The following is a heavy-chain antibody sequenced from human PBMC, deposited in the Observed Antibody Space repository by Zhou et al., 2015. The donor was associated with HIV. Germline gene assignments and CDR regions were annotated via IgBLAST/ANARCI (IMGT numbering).Heavy chain of an antibody. J-gene: IGHJ6*02. V-gene: IGHV3-13*01. CDR3: TRSYKWKPYSHYGMDV. CDR1: GFTFSSYG. Sequence: VQLVESGGGVVQPGRSLRLSCAASGFTFSSYGMHWVRQAPGGDLEWVSAIDTALDRHYLESVKGRFTVSRDNDKNSFHLQMNNLRAGDTATYYCTRSYKWKPYSHYGMDVWGQGP. D-gene: IGHD1-20*01. CDR2: IDTALDR.